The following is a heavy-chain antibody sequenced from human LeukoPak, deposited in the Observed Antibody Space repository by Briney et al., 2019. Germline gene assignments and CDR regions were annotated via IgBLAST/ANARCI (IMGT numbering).Heavy chain of an antibody. J-gene: IGHJ5*02. D-gene: IGHD3-10*01. CDR2: IYYSGST. CDR3: ARPHHYGSGSHIPLNWFDP. CDR1: GGSISSSSYY. V-gene: IGHV4-39*01. Sequence: TSETLSLTCTVSGGSISSSSYYWGWIRQPPGKGLEWIGSIYYSGSTYYNPSLKSRVTISVDTSKNQFSLKLSSVTAADTAVYYCARPHHYGSGSHIPLNWFDPWGQGTLVTVSS.